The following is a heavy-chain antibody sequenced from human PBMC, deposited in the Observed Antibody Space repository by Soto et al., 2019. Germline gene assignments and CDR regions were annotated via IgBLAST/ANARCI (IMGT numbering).Heavy chain of an antibody. J-gene: IGHJ4*02. D-gene: IGHD1-7*01. V-gene: IGHV3-23*01. CDR1: GFTFSSYA. CDR2: ISGSGGST. CDR3: ANYHPWNYGSFDY. Sequence: EVQLLESGGGLVQPGGSLRLSCAASGFTFSSYAMSWVRQSPGKGLEWVSAISGSGGSTYYADSVKGRFTISRDNSKNTLYLQMNSLRAEDTAVYYCANYHPWNYGSFDYWGQGTLVTVSS.